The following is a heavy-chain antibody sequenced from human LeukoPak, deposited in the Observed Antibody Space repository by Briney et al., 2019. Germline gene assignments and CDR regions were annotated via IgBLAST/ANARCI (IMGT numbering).Heavy chain of an antibody. CDR1: GGSTSDYY. J-gene: IGHJ4*02. V-gene: IGHV4-59*01. D-gene: IGHD1-1*01. CDR3: ARGPPRTGRERYFDY. Sequence: PSETLSLTCTASGGSTSDYYWNWIRQPPGKGLEWIGYIYYRGTTNYNPSLNSRVTISLDSSKNQFSLKLSSVTAADTAVYYCARGPPRTGRERYFDYWGQGTLVSVSS. CDR2: IYYRGTT.